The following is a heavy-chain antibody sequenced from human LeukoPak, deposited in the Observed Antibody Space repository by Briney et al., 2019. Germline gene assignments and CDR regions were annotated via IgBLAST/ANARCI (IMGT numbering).Heavy chain of an antibody. CDR3: ARDPDDILTSYYLDGYYYYMDV. CDR2: TNPNSGGT. CDR1: GYTFTGYY. J-gene: IGHJ6*03. Sequence: ASVKVSCKASGYTFTGYYMHWVRQAPGQGLEWMGRTNPNSGGTNYAQKFQGRVTMTRDTSISTAYMELSRLRSDDTAVYYCARDPDDILTSYYLDGYYYYMDVWGKGTTVTVSS. V-gene: IGHV1-2*06. D-gene: IGHD3-9*01.